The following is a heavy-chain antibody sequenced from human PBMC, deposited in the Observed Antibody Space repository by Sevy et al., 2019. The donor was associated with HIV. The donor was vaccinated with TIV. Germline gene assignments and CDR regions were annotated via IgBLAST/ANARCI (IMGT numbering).Heavy chain of an antibody. CDR3: ARDDSALYSYGLDL. CDR1: GGSISSSNW. CDR2: IYHSGST. D-gene: IGHD2-21*01. V-gene: IGHV4-4*01. Sequence: SETLSLTCVVSGGSISSSNWWSWVRQPPGKGLEWIGEIYHSGSTNYNPSLESRVSISIDKSKNHFSLKVNSVTAADTAVYCCARDDSALYSYGLDLWGQGTTVTVSS. J-gene: IGHJ6*02.